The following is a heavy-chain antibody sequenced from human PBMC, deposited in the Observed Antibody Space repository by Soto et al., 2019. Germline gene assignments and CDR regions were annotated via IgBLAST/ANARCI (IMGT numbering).Heavy chain of an antibody. CDR2: VDHNGVT. Sequence: QVQLHQWGAGLVKPSETLSLSCTVDGGSFTGYFWTWIRQPPGKGLEWIGEVDHNGVTNYNPSLKSRVTISLATSKKQFSLRLTSVTAADTSIYFCARLTVAKVRTGPDYWGQGALVTVSS. J-gene: IGHJ4*02. CDR3: ARLTVAKVRTGPDY. CDR1: GGSFTGYF. D-gene: IGHD4-17*01. V-gene: IGHV4-34*01.